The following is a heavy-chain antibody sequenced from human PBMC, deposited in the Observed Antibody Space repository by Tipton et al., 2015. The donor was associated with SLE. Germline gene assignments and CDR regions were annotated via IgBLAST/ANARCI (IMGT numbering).Heavy chain of an antibody. Sequence: TLSLTCTVSGGSIRSYYWTWIRQPSGKRLEWIAYIYHSGITNYNPSLQSRVTISVDRSKNQFSLKLTSVTAADTAVYYCARGPPFMEWERNWFDPWGQGTQVTVSS. CDR2: IYHSGIT. CDR3: ARGPPFMEWERNWFDP. V-gene: IGHV4-59*01. CDR1: GGSIRSYY. J-gene: IGHJ5*02. D-gene: IGHD3-3*02.